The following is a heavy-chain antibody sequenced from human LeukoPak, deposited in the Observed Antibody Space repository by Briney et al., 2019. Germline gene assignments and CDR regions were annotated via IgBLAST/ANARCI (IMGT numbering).Heavy chain of an antibody. Sequence: SETLSLTCTVFGDSIRTSNYCWAWIRQPPGKGLEWIGSVCYTGTTYYNPSLNSRLTISLDWSKNQFSLKLSSVTAADTAVYYCASLRAGRDGYVRFDYWGQGTLVTVSS. CDR1: GDSIRTSNYC. CDR2: VCYTGTT. CDR3: ASLRAGRDGYVRFDY. J-gene: IGHJ4*02. V-gene: IGHV4-39*01. D-gene: IGHD5-24*01.